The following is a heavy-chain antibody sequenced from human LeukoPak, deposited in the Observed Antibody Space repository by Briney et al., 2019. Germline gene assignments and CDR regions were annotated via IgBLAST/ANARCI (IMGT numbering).Heavy chain of an antibody. CDR1: GGSFSGYY. J-gene: IGHJ6*02. CDR2: INHSGST. Sequence: PSETLSLTCAVYGGSFSGYYWSWIRQPPEKGLEWIGEINHSGSTNYNPSLKSRVTISVDTSKNQFSLKLTSVTDADTAVYYCARAEVGATTQYYYYGMDVWGQGTTVTVSS. D-gene: IGHD1-26*01. V-gene: IGHV4-34*01. CDR3: ARAEVGATTQYYYYGMDV.